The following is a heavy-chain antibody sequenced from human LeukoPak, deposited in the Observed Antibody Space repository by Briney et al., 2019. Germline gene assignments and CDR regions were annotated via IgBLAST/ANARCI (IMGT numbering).Heavy chain of an antibody. J-gene: IGHJ4*02. CDR1: GYSFTRYF. Sequence: ASVKVSYNASGYSFTRYFIQGVRQAPGRGLEWMGIIIPSDGSTSYAQKFQGRVTMTRDTSTSTVYMELSSLRSEDTAVYYCARGKVVTMVRGVIITYFDYWGQGTLVTVSS. D-gene: IGHD3-10*01. V-gene: IGHV1-46*01. CDR2: IIPSDGST. CDR3: ARGKVVTMVRGVIITYFDY.